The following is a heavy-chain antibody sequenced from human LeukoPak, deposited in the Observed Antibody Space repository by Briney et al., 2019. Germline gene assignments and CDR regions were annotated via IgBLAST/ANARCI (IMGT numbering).Heavy chain of an antibody. Sequence: GGSLRLSCAAFGIAFDKNAMSWVRQAPGKDLEWVSTISHSGGATHYADSVKGRFTISRDNSKNTLYLQMNSLRAEDTAVYYCAKDGDSKLHGYYFDYWGQGTLVTVSS. J-gene: IGHJ4*02. CDR3: AKDGDSKLHGYYFDY. D-gene: IGHD2-2*03. CDR1: GIAFDKNA. V-gene: IGHV3-23*01. CDR2: ISHSGGAT.